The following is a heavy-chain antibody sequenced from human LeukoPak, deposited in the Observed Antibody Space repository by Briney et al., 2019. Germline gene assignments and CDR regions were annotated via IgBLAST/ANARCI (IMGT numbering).Heavy chain of an antibody. D-gene: IGHD5-18*01. CDR2: ISNSGSTI. Sequence: GGSLRLSCAASGFTFSDYYMSWIRQAPGKGLEWVSYISNSGSTIYYADSVKGRFTISRDNAKNSLYLQMNSLRAEDTAVYYCARDRGYSYGSRPFFDYWGQGTLVTVSS. J-gene: IGHJ4*02. CDR1: GFTFSDYY. CDR3: ARDRGYSYGSRPFFDY. V-gene: IGHV3-11*04.